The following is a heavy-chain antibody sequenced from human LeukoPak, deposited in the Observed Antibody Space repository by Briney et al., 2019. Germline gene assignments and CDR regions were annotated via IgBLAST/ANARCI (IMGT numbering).Heavy chain of an antibody. D-gene: IGHD3-22*01. CDR1: GYTFTRYD. CDR2: INPSGGST. CDR3: ARDRVSSGYYFDY. J-gene: IGHJ4*02. V-gene: IGHV1-46*01. Sequence: ASVKVSCKASGYTFTRYDINWVRQAPGQGLEWMGIINPSGGSTSYAQKFQGRVTMTRDTSTSTVYMELSSLRSEDTAVYYCARDRVSSGYYFDYWGQGTLVTVSS.